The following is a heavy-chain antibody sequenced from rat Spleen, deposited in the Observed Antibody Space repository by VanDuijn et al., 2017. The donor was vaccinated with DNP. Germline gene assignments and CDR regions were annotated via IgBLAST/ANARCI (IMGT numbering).Heavy chain of an antibody. CDR2: IWGNGNT. Sequence: QVQLKESGPGLVQPSQTLSLICTVSGFSLSSYGVIWVRQPPGKGLEWMGVIWGNGNTNYNSALKSRLSISRDTSKSQVFLKMNNRQTEDTAMYFCARELMGEDTYWGQGVMVTVSS. D-gene: IGHD1-12*02. V-gene: IGHV2S61*01. CDR1: GFSLSSYG. CDR3: ARELMGEDTY. J-gene: IGHJ2*01.